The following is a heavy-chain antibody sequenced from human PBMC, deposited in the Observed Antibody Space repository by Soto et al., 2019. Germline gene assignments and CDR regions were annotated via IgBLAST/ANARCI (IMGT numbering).Heavy chain of an antibody. CDR3: AKERASSSPFFSYYYYYYMDV. V-gene: IGHV3-30*18. J-gene: IGHJ6*03. CDR1: GFTFSSYG. Sequence: PGGSLRLSCAASGFTFSSYGMHWVRQAPGKGLEWVAVISYDGSNKYYADSVKGRFTISRDNSKNTLYLQMNSLRAEDTAVYYCAKERASSSPFFSYYYYYYMDVWGKGTTVTVSS. CDR2: ISYDGSNK. D-gene: IGHD6-19*01.